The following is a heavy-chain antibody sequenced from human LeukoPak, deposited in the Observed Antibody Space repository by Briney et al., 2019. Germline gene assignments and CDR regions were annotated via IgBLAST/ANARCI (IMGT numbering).Heavy chain of an antibody. CDR2: INHSGST. V-gene: IGHV4-34*01. CDR3: ARVSHYDSSGYYPNWFDP. J-gene: IGHJ5*02. Sequence: SETLSLTCAVYGGSFSGYYWSWIRQPPGKGLEWIGEINHSGSTNYNPSLKSRVTISVDTSKNQFSLKLSSVTAADTAVYYCARVSHYDSSGYYPNWFDPWGQGTLVTVSS. CDR1: GGSFSGYY. D-gene: IGHD3-22*01.